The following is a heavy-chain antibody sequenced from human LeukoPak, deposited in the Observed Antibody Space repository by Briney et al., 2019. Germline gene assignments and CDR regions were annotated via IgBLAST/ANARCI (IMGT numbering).Heavy chain of an antibody. V-gene: IGHV7-4-1*02. Sequence: GASVKVSCKASGYTFTSYAMNWVRQAPGQGLEWMGWINTNTGNPTYAQGFTGRFVFSLDTSVSTAYLQISSLKAEDTAVYYCARSYYHFWSDYQYPGDYWAQGTLVTVSS. D-gene: IGHD3-3*01. CDR1: GYTFTSYA. CDR2: INTNTGNP. J-gene: IGHJ4*02. CDR3: ARSYYHFWSDYQYPGDY.